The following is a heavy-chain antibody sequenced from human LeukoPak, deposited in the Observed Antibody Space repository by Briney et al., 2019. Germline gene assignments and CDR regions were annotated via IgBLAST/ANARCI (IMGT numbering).Heavy chain of an antibody. Sequence: SETLSLTCTVPGGSISSYYWSWIRQPPGKGLEWIGYIYYSGSTNYNPSLKSRVTISVDTSKNQFSLKLSSVTAADTAVYYCARDLIDYYYGMDVWGQGTTVTVSS. V-gene: IGHV4-59*01. CDR2: IYYSGST. CDR3: ARDLIDYYYGMDV. J-gene: IGHJ6*02. CDR1: GGSISSYY. D-gene: IGHD3-22*01.